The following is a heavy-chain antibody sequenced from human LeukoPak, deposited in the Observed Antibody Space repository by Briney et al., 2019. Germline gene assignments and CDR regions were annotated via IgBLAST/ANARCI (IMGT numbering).Heavy chain of an antibody. V-gene: IGHV1-3*04. CDR2: VNTDNTKS. D-gene: IGHD5-24*01. Sequence: ASVKVSCKTSGHIFTTHYIHWMRQAPGQRLEWLGRVNTDNTKSEYSQKFQGRVIITRDTSASTAYMEMSGLRSEDTAMYYCARDEVRDGYNLWDAFDIWGQGTMVTVSS. CDR3: ARDEVRDGYNLWDAFDI. J-gene: IGHJ3*02. CDR1: GHIFTTHY.